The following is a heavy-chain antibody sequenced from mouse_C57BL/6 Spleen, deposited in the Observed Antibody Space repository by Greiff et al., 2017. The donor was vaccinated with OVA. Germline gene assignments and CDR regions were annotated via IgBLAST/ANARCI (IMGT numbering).Heavy chain of an antibody. Sequence: VQLQQSGAELVRPGTSVKVSCKASGYAFTNYLIEWVKQRPGQGLEWIGVINPGSGGTNYNEKFKGKATLTADKSSSTAYMQLSSLTSEDSAVYFCAREGYGSYSMDYWCQGTSVTVSS. CDR2: INPGSGGT. D-gene: IGHD1-1*01. CDR3: AREGYGSYSMDY. V-gene: IGHV1-54*01. CDR1: GYAFTNYL. J-gene: IGHJ4*01.